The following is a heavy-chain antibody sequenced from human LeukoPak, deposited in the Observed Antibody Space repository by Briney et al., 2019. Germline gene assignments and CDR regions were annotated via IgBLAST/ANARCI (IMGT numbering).Heavy chain of an antibody. D-gene: IGHD6-13*01. J-gene: IGHJ4*02. Sequence: GGSLRLSCAASGFTFSSYGMHWVRQAPGKGLEWVAVISYGGSNKYYADSVKGRFTISRDNSKNTLYLQMNSLRAEDTAVYYCATTGVAAAGTVYWGQGTLVTVSS. CDR3: ATTGVAAAGTVY. CDR2: ISYGGSNK. CDR1: GFTFSSYG. V-gene: IGHV3-30*03.